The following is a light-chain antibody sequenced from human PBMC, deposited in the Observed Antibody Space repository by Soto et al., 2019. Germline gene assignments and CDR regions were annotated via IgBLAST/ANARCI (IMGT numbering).Light chain of an antibody. CDR3: SSYTSSSTYV. CDR1: SSDVGGYNY. Sequence: HSVLAQPSSVSGSPGQSITISCTGTSSDVGGYNYVSWYQQHPGKAPKLMIYDVSNRPSGVSNRFSGSKSGNTASLTISGLQAEDEADYYCSSYTSSSTYVLGTGTKVTVL. V-gene: IGLV2-14*01. CDR2: DVS. J-gene: IGLJ1*01.